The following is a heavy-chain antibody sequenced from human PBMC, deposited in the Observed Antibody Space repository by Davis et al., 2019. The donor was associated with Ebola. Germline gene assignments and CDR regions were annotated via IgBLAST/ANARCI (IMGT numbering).Heavy chain of an antibody. D-gene: IGHD2-15*01. CDR3: AKYERICSGSGCYDPAFDY. J-gene: IGHJ4*02. V-gene: IGHV3-74*01. CDR1: GFTFTDYW. Sequence: GESLKTSCAASGFTFTDYWMHWVRQAPGKGLEWVSFVHSGGSTTRHADSVRGRFTISRDNAKNSLTLQMNSLRAEDTADYHCAKYERICSGSGCYDPAFDYWGQGTLVTVSS. CDR2: VHSGGSTT.